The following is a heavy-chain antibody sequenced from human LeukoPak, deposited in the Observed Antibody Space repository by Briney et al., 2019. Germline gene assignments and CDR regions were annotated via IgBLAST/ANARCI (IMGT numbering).Heavy chain of an antibody. CDR2: INSGGGT. D-gene: IGHD3-3*01. CDR1: GFTFSIYG. J-gene: IGHJ4*02. V-gene: IGHV3-23*01. CDR3: AKDHGD. Sequence: GGPLRLSCAASGFTFSIYGMTWVRKAPGKGLEWVSTINSGGGTYYADSVKGRFTISRDNSKNTLDLQMNSLRAEDTAVYYCAKDHGDWGQGTLVTVSS.